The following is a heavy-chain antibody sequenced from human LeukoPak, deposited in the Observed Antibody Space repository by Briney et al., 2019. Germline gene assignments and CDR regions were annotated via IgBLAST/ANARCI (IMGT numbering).Heavy chain of an antibody. CDR3: ARAEVSCTGATCFSY. Sequence: ASVKVSCKASGYPFTSYAMNWVRQAPGQGLEYIGWINTNTGNPTYAQGFTGRFVFSLDTSASTAYLQISSLTAEDTAVYYCARAEVSCTGATCFSYWGQGTLVTVSS. D-gene: IGHD2-15*01. V-gene: IGHV7-4-1*02. CDR2: INTNTGNP. CDR1: GYPFTSYA. J-gene: IGHJ4*02.